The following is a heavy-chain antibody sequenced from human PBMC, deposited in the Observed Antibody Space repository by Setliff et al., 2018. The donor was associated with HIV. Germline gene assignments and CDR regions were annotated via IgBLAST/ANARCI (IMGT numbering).Heavy chain of an antibody. CDR1: DDSFSSHF. Sequence: PSETLSLTCSVSDDSFSSHFWSWIRQPPGKGLEYIGYIYYSGSTYYNPSLKSRVTISVDTSKNQFSLNLSSVTAADTAVYFCTRHVPVRGHTPLDNWGQGTLVTVSS. CDR3: TRHVPVRGHTPLDN. J-gene: IGHJ4*02. CDR2: IYYSGST. D-gene: IGHD2-15*01. V-gene: IGHV4-59*08.